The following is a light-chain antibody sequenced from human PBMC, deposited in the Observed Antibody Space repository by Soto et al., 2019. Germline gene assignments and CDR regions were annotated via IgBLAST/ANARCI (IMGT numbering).Light chain of an antibody. CDR3: PA. CDR1: QSVSSY. CDR2: DAS. J-gene: IGKJ3*01. Sequence: EIVLTQSPATLSLSPGERATLSCRASQSVSSYLAWYHQKPGQAPRLLIYDASNRATGIPARFSGSGSGTDFTLTISSLEPEDFAVYYCPAFGPGTKVDIK. V-gene: IGKV3-11*01.